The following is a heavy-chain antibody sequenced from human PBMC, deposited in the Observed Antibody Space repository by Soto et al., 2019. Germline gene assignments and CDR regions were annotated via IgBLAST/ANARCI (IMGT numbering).Heavy chain of an antibody. Sequence: GESLKISCKGSGYSFTYYWIAWVRQRPGKDLEWMGIIYPNDADTRYNPAFQGQVTISADKSISTAYLQWTSLKTSDTAMYYCARVPSVVTPGNHYFRLDVWGQGTTVTVSS. CDR2: IYPNDADT. J-gene: IGHJ6*02. D-gene: IGHD2-15*01. CDR1: GYSFTYYW. CDR3: ARVPSVVTPGNHYFRLDV. V-gene: IGHV5-51*01.